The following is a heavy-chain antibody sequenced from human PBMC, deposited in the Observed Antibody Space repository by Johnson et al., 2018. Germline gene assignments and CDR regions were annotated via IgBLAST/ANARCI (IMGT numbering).Heavy chain of an antibody. CDR1: GGTFSSYA. D-gene: IGHD2-2*01. V-gene: IGHV1-69*01. Sequence: QVQLVQSGAEVKKPGSSVKVSCNASGGTFSSYAISWVRQAPGQGLEWMGGIIPIFGPANSAQKFQGRVTITADESTSTAYMEVSSLRSEDTAVYYWARGSTGGPYGMDVWGQGTTVTVSS. J-gene: IGHJ6*02. CDR2: IIPIFGPA. CDR3: ARGSTGGPYGMDV.